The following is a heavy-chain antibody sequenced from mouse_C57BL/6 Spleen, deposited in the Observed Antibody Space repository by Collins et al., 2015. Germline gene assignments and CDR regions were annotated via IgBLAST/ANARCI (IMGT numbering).Heavy chain of an antibody. CDR3: ASSNYPYYAMDY. Sequence: QVQLQQPGTELVKPGASVKLSCKASGYTFTSHWMHWVKQRPGQGLEWIGNINPSNGGTNYNEKFKSKATLTVDKSSSTAYMQLSSLTSEDSAVYYCASSNYPYYAMDYWGQGTSVTVSS. D-gene: IGHD2-5*01. J-gene: IGHJ4*01. CDR2: INPSNGGT. CDR1: GYTFTSHW. V-gene: IGHV1-53*01.